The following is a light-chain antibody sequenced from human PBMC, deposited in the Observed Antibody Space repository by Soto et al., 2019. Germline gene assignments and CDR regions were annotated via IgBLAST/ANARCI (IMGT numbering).Light chain of an antibody. CDR3: CSYTSSSTYV. CDR2: EGN. V-gene: IGLV2-23*01. Sequence: QSALTQPASVSGSPGQSITISCTGTSGDVGSYNLVSWYQQHPGKAPKLMIYEGNKRPSGVSNRFSGSKSGNTASLTISGLQAEDEADYYCCSYTSSSTYVFGTGTKVTVL. J-gene: IGLJ1*01. CDR1: SGDVGSYNL.